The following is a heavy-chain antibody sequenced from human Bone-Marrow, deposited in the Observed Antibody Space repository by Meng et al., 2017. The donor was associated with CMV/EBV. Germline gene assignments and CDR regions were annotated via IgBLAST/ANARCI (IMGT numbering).Heavy chain of an antibody. J-gene: IGHJ5*02. Sequence: SETLSLTCTVSGGSTSSYYWSWIRQPPGKGLEWIGYIYYSGSTNYNPSLKSRVTISVDTSKNQFSLKLSSVTAADTAVYYCARLGGGYDSGIWFDPWGQGTLVTVSS. CDR1: GGSTSSYY. D-gene: IGHD5-12*01. V-gene: IGHV4-59*01. CDR3: ARLGGGYDSGIWFDP. CDR2: IYYSGST.